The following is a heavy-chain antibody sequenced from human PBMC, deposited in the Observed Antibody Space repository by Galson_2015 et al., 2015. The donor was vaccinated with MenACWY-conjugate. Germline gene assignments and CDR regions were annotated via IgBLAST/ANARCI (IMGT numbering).Heavy chain of an antibody. J-gene: IGHJ4*02. CDR1: GFSFSTYT. Sequence: SLRLSCAASGFSFSTYTMNWVRQAPGKGLEWVSFISSGSNSIYYADSVKGRFTISGDNAKNSLYLQMDSLRDEDTAVYYCARAGGIDYWGQGTLVTVSS. CDR2: ISSGSNSI. CDR3: ARAGGIDY. V-gene: IGHV3-48*02. D-gene: IGHD3-16*01.